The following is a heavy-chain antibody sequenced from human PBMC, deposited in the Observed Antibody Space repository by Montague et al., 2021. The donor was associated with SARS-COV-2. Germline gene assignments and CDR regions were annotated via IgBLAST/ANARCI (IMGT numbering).Heavy chain of an antibody. J-gene: IGHJ6*02. CDR3: ARGGTYHYGMDV. Sequence: SETLSLTCAVSDGSISSPNWWNWVRQPPGKGLEWIGEIYYTGNNNYNPPHKSRVTIFIDKTKNNFSLQMSSVTAADTAVYYCARGGTYHYGMDVWGQGTTVAVSS. CDR2: IYYTGNN. V-gene: IGHV4-4*02. CDR1: DGSISSPNW. D-gene: IGHD1-1*01.